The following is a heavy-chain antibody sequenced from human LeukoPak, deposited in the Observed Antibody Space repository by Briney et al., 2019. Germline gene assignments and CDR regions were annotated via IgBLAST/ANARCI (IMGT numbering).Heavy chain of an antibody. J-gene: IGHJ6*02. D-gene: IGHD2-21*02. Sequence: ASVKVSCKASGYTFTGYYMHWVRQAPGQGLEWMGWINPNSGGTNYAQKFQGRVTMTRDTSISTAYVELSRLRSDDTAVYYCARELAYCGGDCYSPAGSLVYYYYGMDVWGQGTTVTVSS. V-gene: IGHV1-2*02. CDR3: ARELAYCGGDCYSPAGSLVYYYYGMDV. CDR1: GYTFTGYY. CDR2: INPNSGGT.